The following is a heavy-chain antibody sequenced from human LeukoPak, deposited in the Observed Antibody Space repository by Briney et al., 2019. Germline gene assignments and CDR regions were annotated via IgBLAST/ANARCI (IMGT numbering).Heavy chain of an antibody. J-gene: IGHJ4*02. Sequence: LRLSCAASGFTFSSYAMSWVRQPPGKGLEWIGEINHSGSTNYNPSLKSRVTISVDTSKNQFSLKLSSVTAADTAVYYCARGVGVYYDSSGYSDYWGQGTLVTVSS. CDR1: GFTFSSYA. CDR2: INHSGST. D-gene: IGHD3-22*01. CDR3: ARGVGVYYDSSGYSDY. V-gene: IGHV4-34*01.